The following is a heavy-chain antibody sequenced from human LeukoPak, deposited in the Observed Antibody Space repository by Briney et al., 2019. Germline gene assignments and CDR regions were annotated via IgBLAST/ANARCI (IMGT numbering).Heavy chain of an antibody. D-gene: IGHD2-15*01. J-gene: IGHJ4*02. CDR3: ARDVVPIVVVVAAPAFDY. CDR2: LYYGGSA. Sequence: PSETLSLTCTVSGGSISSYFWNWIRQPPGKGLEWIGYLYYGGSANYNPSLKSRVTISVDTSKNQFSLKLSSVTAADTAVYYCARDVVPIVVVVAAPAFDYWGQGTLVTVSS. V-gene: IGHV4-59*01. CDR1: GGSISSYF.